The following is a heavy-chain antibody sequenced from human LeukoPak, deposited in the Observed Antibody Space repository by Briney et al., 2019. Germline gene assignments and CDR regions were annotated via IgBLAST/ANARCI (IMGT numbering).Heavy chain of an antibody. D-gene: IGHD1-14*01. CDR2: IHRSGST. CDR3: AREIVGGFNPGAY. V-gene: IGHV4-4*02. J-gene: IGHJ4*02. Sequence: SETLSLTCTASPDSTTSNFWSWVRQPPGKGLEWIGEIHRSGSTNYNPSLQSRVTISIDRSKNQIALELSSVTAADTAVYYCAREIVGGFNPGAYWGQGTLVTVSS. CDR1: PDSTTSNF.